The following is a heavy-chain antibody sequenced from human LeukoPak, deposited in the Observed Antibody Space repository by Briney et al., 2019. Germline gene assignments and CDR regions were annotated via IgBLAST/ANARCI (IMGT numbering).Heavy chain of an antibody. V-gene: IGHV4-59*12. CDR1: GGSISSYY. CDR2: IYYSGST. D-gene: IGHD6-19*01. J-gene: IGHJ4*02. Sequence: PSETLSLTCTVSGGSISSYYWSWIRQPPGKGLEWIGYIYYSGSTNYNPSLKSRVTISVDTSKNQFSLKLSPVTAADTAVYYCARDLRQWLDYWGQGTLVTVSS. CDR3: ARDLRQWLDY.